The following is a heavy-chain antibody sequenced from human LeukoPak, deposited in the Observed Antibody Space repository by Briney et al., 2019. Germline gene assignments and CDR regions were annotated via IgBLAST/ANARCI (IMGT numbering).Heavy chain of an antibody. D-gene: IGHD6-19*01. J-gene: IGHJ4*02. V-gene: IGHV4-34*01. CDR2: INHSGST. Sequence: PSETLSLTCAVYGGSFSGYYWSWIRQPPGKGLEWIGEINHSGSTNYNPSLKSRLIISVDTSKNQISLNLSSVTAADTAVYYCARGQFRYSSGWSYWGQGTLVTVSS. CDR3: ARGQFRYSSGWSY. CDR1: GGSFSGYY.